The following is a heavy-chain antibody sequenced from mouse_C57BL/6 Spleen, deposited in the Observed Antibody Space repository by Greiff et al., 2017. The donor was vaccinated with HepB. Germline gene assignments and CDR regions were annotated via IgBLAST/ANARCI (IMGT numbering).Heavy chain of an antibody. CDR3: ARSDSSGPDYYAMDY. D-gene: IGHD3-2*02. CDR1: GYTFTSYW. CDR2: INPSNGGT. Sequence: VQLQESGTELVKPGASVKLSCKASGYTFTSYWMHWVKQRPGQGLEWIGNINPSNGGTNYNEKFKSKATLTVDKSSSTAYMQLSSLTSEDSAVYYCARSDSSGPDYYAMDYWGQGTSVTVSS. J-gene: IGHJ4*01. V-gene: IGHV1-53*01.